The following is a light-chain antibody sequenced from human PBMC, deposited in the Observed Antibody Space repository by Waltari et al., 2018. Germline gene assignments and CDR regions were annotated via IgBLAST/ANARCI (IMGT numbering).Light chain of an antibody. V-gene: IGLV1-40*01. CDR2: GKR. Sequence: QSVLTQPPSVSGAPGQRVTISCTGSSSNIGAGYDVHWYQPLPGTAPKRLIYGKRERPSGVPDRFSGSKSGSSASLAITGLQAEDEAYYYCQSYDNSLSGFWVFGGGTKLTVL. CDR3: QSYDNSLSGFWV. J-gene: IGLJ3*02. CDR1: SSNIGAGYD.